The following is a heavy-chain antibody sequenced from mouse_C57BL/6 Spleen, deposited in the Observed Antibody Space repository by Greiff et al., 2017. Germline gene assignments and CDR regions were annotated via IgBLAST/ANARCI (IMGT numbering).Heavy chain of an antibody. J-gene: IGHJ3*01. V-gene: IGHV1-7*01. Sequence: VQGVESGAELAKPGASVKLSCKASGYTFTSSCMHWVKQRPGQGLEWIGYINPSSGNTKYNQKFKDKATLTADKSSSTTYMQLSSLTYEESAVDDCARWNIGYYGFAYWGQGTLVTVSA. CDR2: INPSSGNT. CDR1: GYTFTSSC. D-gene: IGHD2-3*01. CDR3: ARWNIGYYGFAY.